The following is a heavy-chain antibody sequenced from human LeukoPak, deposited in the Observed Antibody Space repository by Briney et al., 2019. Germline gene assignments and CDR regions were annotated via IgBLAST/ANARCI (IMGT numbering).Heavy chain of an antibody. V-gene: IGHV3-30*18. J-gene: IGHJ4*02. CDR2: ISYDGSNK. Sequence: GGSLRLSCAASGFTFSSYGMHWVRQAPGKGLEWVAVISYDGSNKYYADSVKGRFTISRDNSKNTLYLQMNSLRAEDTAVYYCAKSPHNSGSYHLDYRGQGTLVTVSS. CDR3: AKSPHNSGSYHLDY. D-gene: IGHD1-26*01. CDR1: GFTFSSYG.